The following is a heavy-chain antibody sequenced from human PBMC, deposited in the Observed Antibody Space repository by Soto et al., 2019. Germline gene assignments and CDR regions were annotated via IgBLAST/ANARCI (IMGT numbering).Heavy chain of an antibody. CDR3: ARETYYYDSSCYYYYYGMDV. J-gene: IGHJ6*02. V-gene: IGHV3-33*01. CDR2: IWDDGSNK. CDR1: GFTFSSYG. D-gene: IGHD3-22*01. Sequence: GGSLRLSCAASGFTFSSYGMHWVRQAPGKGLEWVAVIWDDGSNKYYADSVKGRFTISRDNSKNTLYLQMNSLRAEDTAGYYCARETYYYDSSCYYYYYGMDVWGQGTTVTVSS.